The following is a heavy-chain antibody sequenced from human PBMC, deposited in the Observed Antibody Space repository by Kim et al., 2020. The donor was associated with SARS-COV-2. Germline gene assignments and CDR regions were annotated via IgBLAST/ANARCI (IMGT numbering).Heavy chain of an antibody. D-gene: IGHD5-18*01. CDR3: ARVGDTTMVRTFDY. Sequence: VDSVKGRFTISRDNAKNSLFLQMNSLRAEDTAVYYCARVGDTTMVRTFDYWGQGTLVTVSS. V-gene: IGHV3-7*03. J-gene: IGHJ4*02.